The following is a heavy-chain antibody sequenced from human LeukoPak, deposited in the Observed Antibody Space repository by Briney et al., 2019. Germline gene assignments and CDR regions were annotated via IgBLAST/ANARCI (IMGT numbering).Heavy chain of an antibody. Sequence: PSETLSLTCTVSGGSISSSSYYWGWIRQPPAKVLGWIGSIYYSGSTYYNPSLKSRVTISVDTSKNQFSLKLSSVTAADTAVYYCAPIAAAGDFDYWGQGTLVTVSS. D-gene: IGHD6-13*01. J-gene: IGHJ4*02. CDR3: APIAAAGDFDY. CDR2: IYYSGST. CDR1: GGSISSSSYY. V-gene: IGHV4-39*01.